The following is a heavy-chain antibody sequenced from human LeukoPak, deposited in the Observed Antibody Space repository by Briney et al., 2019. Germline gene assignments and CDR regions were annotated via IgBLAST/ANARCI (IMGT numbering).Heavy chain of an antibody. D-gene: IGHD2-2*01. Sequence: GGSLRLSCAASGFTFSSYAMSWVRQAPGKGLEWVSVISGSGGSTYYAGSVKGRFTISRDNSKNTLYLQMNSLRAEDTAVYYCAKDGGVYCSSTSCLSHFDYWGQGTLVTVSS. J-gene: IGHJ4*02. CDR1: GFTFSSYA. CDR3: AKDGGVYCSSTSCLSHFDY. CDR2: ISGSGGST. V-gene: IGHV3-23*01.